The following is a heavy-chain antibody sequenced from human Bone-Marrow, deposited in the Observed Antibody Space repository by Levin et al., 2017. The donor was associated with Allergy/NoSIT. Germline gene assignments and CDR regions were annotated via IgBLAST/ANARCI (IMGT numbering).Heavy chain of an antibody. CDR3: AREDAYGESDY. J-gene: IGHJ4*02. CDR1: GGSVRSGGFY. CDR2: IFRGGTT. D-gene: IGHD4-17*01. V-gene: IGHV4-31*03. Sequence: SQTLSLPCSVSGGSVRSGGFYCNWIRQHPEKGLEWIGHIFRGGTTYYNPSLKSRAVISEDTSKNQFSLKLTSVTAADTAVYYCAREDAYGESDYWGQGIVVTVSS.